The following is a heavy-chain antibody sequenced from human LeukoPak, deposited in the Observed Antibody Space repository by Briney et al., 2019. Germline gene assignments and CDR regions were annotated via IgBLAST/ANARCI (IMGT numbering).Heavy chain of an antibody. CDR2: ISAYNGNT. CDR3: ARVGTYTYGDYYFDY. V-gene: IGHV1-18*01. D-gene: IGHD4-17*01. J-gene: IGHJ4*02. CDR1: GYTFTSYG. Sequence: ASVKVSCKASGYTFTSYGISWVRQAPGQGLEWMGWISAYNGNTNYAQKLQGRVTMTTDTSTSTAYMELRSLRSDDTAVYYCARVGTYTYGDYYFDYWGQGTLVTVPS.